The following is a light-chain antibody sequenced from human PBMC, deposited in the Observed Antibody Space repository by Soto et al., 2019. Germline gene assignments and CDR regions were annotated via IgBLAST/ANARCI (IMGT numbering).Light chain of an antibody. CDR3: FSYTSSGTYV. CDR1: SSDVGNYKY. V-gene: IGLV2-14*01. Sequence: QSALTQPASVSWSPGQSITTSCTGTSSDVGNYKYVSWYQQHPGKAPKLMIYEVSNRPSGLSNRFSGSKSSTTASLTISGLHAEDETDYYCFSYTSSGTYVFGTGTKVTVL. J-gene: IGLJ1*01. CDR2: EVS.